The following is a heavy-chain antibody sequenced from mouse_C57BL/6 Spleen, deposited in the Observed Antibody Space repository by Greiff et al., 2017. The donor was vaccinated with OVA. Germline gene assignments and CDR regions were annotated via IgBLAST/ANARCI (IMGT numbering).Heavy chain of an antibody. CDR1: GFTFSDYG. CDR2: ISSGSSTI. V-gene: IGHV5-17*01. D-gene: IGHD3-2*02. J-gene: IGHJ3*01. CDR3: ARRQLRLGGFAY. Sequence: EVKLMESGGGLVKPGGSLKLSCAASGFTFSDYGMHWVRQAPEKGLEWVAYISSGSSTIYYADTVKGRFTISRDNAKNTLFLQMTSLRSEDTAMYYCARRQLRLGGFAYWGQGTLVTVSA.